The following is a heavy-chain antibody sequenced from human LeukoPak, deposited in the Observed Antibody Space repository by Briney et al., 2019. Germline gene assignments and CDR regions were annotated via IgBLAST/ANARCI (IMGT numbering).Heavy chain of an antibody. CDR2: ISWNSGSI. CDR3: ARQRGSGCLDY. CDR1: GFTFDDYA. D-gene: IGHD6-19*01. V-gene: IGHV3-9*01. Sequence: GRSLRLSCAASGFTFDDYAMHWVRQAPGKGLEWVSGISWNSGSIGYADSVKGRFTISRDNAKNSLYLQMNSLRAEDTAVYYCARQRGSGCLDYWGQRTLVTVSS. J-gene: IGHJ4*02.